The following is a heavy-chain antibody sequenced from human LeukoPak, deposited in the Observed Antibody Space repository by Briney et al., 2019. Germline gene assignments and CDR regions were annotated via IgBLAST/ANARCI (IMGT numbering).Heavy chain of an antibody. CDR3: ARATDWGYYYGMDV. Sequence: SETLSLTCTVSGGSISSYYWSWIRQPPGKGLEWIGYIYYSGSTNYNPSLKSRVTISVDTSKNQFSLKLSSVTAADTAVYYCARATDWGYYYGMDVWGKGTTVTASS. D-gene: IGHD3/OR15-3a*01. J-gene: IGHJ6*04. V-gene: IGHV4-59*01. CDR1: GGSISSYY. CDR2: IYYSGST.